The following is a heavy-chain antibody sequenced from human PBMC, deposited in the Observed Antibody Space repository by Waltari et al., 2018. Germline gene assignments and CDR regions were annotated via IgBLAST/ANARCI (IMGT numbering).Heavy chain of an antibody. J-gene: IGHJ2*01. V-gene: IGHV1-18*01. Sequence: QIRLEESGAEVQKPGASVKVSCKASGHTSTAYGISWVRQAPGERLEWMGWISASNGDTKYAQKFQDRVTMTTDASTSTVYMELRSLRSDDTAVYYCAREHRYYFDTHTLYFDLWGRGTLVTVSS. D-gene: IGHD3-9*01. CDR3: AREHRYYFDTHTLYFDL. CDR2: ISASNGDT. CDR1: GHTSTAYG.